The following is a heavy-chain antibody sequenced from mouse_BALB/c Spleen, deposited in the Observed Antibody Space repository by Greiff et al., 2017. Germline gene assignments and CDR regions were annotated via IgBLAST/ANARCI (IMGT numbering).Heavy chain of an antibody. CDR2: INPSNGRT. V-gene: IGHV1S81*02. CDR3: AILLDVAY. J-gene: IGHJ3*01. Sequence: QVQLQQSGAELVKPGASVKLSCKASGYTFTSYWMHWVKQRPGQGLEWIGEINPSNGRTNYNEKFKSKATLTVDKSSSTAYMQLSSLTSEDSAVYYCAILLDVAYWGQGTLVTVSA. CDR1: GYTFTSYW. D-gene: IGHD1-1*01.